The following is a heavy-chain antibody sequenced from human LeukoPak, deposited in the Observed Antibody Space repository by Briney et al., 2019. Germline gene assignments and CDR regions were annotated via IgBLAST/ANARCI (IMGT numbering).Heavy chain of an antibody. Sequence: ASVKVSCKASGYTFTGSYMHWVRQAPGQGLEWMGWINPNSGGTNYAQKFQGRVTMTRDTSISTGYMELRRLRSDDTAVYYCARDVGPNYYDSSGYSNNWFDPWGQGTLVTVSS. CDR3: ARDVGPNYYDSSGYSNNWFDP. J-gene: IGHJ5*02. D-gene: IGHD3-22*01. CDR2: INPNSGGT. V-gene: IGHV1-2*02. CDR1: GYTFTGSY.